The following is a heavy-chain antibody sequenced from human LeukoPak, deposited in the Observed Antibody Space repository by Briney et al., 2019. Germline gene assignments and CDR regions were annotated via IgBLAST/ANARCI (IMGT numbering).Heavy chain of an antibody. CDR3: ARDLRSGRAFDY. CDR1: GGSISSGDYY. J-gene: IGHJ4*02. V-gene: IGHV4-30-4*08. CDR2: IYYSGST. D-gene: IGHD2-15*01. Sequence: SETLSLTCTVSGGSISSGDYYWSWIRQPPGKGLECIGYIYYSGSTYYNPSLKSRVTISVDTSKNQFSLKLSSVTAADTAGYYCARDLRSGRAFDYWGQGTLVTVSS.